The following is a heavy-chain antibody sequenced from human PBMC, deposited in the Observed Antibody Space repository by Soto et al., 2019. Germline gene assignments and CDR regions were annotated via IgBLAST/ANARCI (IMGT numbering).Heavy chain of an antibody. J-gene: IGHJ4*02. D-gene: IGHD3-9*01. CDR2: ITQDGSEM. Sequence: GGSLRLSCEASGFIFTNYWMTWVRQAPGKGLEWVASITQDGSEMYYVDSVKGRFTISRDNAENSLYLQMNSLRAEDTAIYYCATYYHILTGSRFDHWGQGTLVTVSS. V-gene: IGHV3-7*03. CDR3: ATYYHILTGSRFDH. CDR1: GFIFTNYW.